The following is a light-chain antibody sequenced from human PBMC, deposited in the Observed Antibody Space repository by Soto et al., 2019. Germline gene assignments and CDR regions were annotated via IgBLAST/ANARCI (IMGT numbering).Light chain of an antibody. Sequence: NFMLTQPHSVSESPGKTVTISCTRSSGSIASNYVQWYQQRPGSAPTTVIYEDNQRPSGVPDRFSGSIDSSSNSASLTISGLKTEDEADYYCQSDDEEVVFGGGTKLTVL. CDR1: SGSIASNY. CDR2: EDN. J-gene: IGLJ2*01. V-gene: IGLV6-57*04. CDR3: QSDDEEVV.